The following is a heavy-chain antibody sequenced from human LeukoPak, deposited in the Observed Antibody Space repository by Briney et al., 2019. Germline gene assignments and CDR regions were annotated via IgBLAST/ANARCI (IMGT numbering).Heavy chain of an antibody. CDR1: GDSISSGDYY. V-gene: IGHV4-61*02. CDR3: ARVGPTQWLVRLNAFDI. CDR2: ISSSGST. Sequence: PSQTLSLTCTVSGDSISSGDYYWSWIRQPAGKGLEWIGRISSSGSTNYNPSLKSRVTISVDTSKNQFSLKLSSVTAADTAVYYCARVGPTQWLVRLNAFDIWGQGTMVTVTS. D-gene: IGHD6-19*01. J-gene: IGHJ3*02.